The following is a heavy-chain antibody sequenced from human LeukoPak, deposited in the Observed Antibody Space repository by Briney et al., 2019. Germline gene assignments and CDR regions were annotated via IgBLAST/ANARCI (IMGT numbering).Heavy chain of an antibody. CDR1: GGSISSSSYY. Sequence: SETLSLTCTVSGGSISSSSYYWGWIRQPPGKGLEWIGSIYYSGSTYYNPSLKSRVTISVDTSKNQFSLKLSSVTAADTAVYYCARGHTVVVPAASTYFDYWGQGTLVTVSS. CDR2: IYYSGST. V-gene: IGHV4-39*01. J-gene: IGHJ4*02. D-gene: IGHD2-2*01. CDR3: ARGHTVVVPAASTYFDY.